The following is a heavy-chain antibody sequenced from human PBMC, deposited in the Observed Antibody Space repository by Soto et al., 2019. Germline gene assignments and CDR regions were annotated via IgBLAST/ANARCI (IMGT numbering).Heavy chain of an antibody. D-gene: IGHD2-2*01. CDR1: GFTFSTYW. J-gene: IGHJ4*01. V-gene: IGHV3-74*01. Sequence: EVQLVESGGGLVQPGGSLRLSCAASGFTFSTYWMHWVRQVPGKGLVWVSRINSDGSSTSYADSVKGRFTISRDNAKNTLYLQMNSMRAEDTAVYYCATTSNNYCSSNSCSRAFDQCCHGTLVAVSS. CDR3: ATTSNNYCSSNSCSRAFDQ. CDR2: INSDGSST.